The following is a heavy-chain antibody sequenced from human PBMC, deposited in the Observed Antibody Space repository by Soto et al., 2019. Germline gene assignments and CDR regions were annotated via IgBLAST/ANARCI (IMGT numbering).Heavy chain of an antibody. D-gene: IGHD6-6*01. CDR3: ARVWEIAATMDV. CDR1: GGPISSCGYY. Sequence: SLSPTCTVSGGPISSCGYYWSWVRQHPGKGLEWIGYIYYSGSTYYNPSLKSRVTISVDTSKNQFSLKLSSVTAAETAVYYCARVWEIAATMDVWGQGTTVTVSS. CDR2: IYYSGST. J-gene: IGHJ6*02. V-gene: IGHV4-31*03.